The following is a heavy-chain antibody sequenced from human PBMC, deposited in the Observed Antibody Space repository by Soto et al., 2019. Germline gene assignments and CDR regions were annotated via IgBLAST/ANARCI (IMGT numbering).Heavy chain of an antibody. V-gene: IGHV1-8*01. D-gene: IGHD3-10*01. J-gene: IGHJ5*02. CDR1: GYTFTSYD. CDR2: MNPNSGNT. Sequence: QVQLVQSGAEVKKPGASVKVSCKASGYTFTSYDINWVRQATGQGLEWMGWMNPNSGNTGYAQKFQGRVTMTRNTSISKAYMEVSRLRSEDTAVYYWAKALRITMVRGVIITGWFDPWGQGTLVTVSS. CDR3: AKALRITMVRGVIITGWFDP.